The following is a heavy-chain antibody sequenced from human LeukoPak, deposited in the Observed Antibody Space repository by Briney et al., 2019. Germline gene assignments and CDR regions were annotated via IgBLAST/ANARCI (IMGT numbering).Heavy chain of an antibody. CDR2: IISIFGTA. V-gene: IGHV1-69*13. Sequence: ASVNVSCKASGGTFSSYAISWVRQAPGQGLEWMGGIISIFGTANYAQKFQGRVTITADESTSTAYMELSSLRSEDTAVYYCARDDYGDYVHWGQGTLVTVSS. D-gene: IGHD4-17*01. CDR1: GGTFSSYA. CDR3: ARDDYGDYVH. J-gene: IGHJ4*02.